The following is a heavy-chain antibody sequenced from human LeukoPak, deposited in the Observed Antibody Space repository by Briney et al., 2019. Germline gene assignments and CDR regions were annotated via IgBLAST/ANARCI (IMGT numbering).Heavy chain of an antibody. CDR3: ARDNSVGDNAWWFDP. J-gene: IGHJ5*02. CDR2: INPTGGST. CDR1: GYTFTSYY. D-gene: IGHD1-26*01. V-gene: IGHV1-46*01. Sequence: ASVKVSCKASGYTFTSYYVHWVRQAPGQGLEWMGLINPTGGSTGYAQKFQGRVTMTRDMSTGTDYMELSSLRSEDTAIYYCARDNSVGDNAWWFDPWGQGTLVTVSS.